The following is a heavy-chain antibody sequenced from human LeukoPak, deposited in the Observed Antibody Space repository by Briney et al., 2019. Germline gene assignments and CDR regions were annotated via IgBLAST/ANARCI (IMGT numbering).Heavy chain of an antibody. V-gene: IGHV1-8*01. CDR3: ARGESYYDILTGYYQGGNWFDP. J-gene: IGHJ5*02. D-gene: IGHD3-9*01. Sequence: ASVKVSCKASGYTFTSYDTNWVRQATGQGLEWMGWMNPNSGNTGYAQKFQGRVTMTRNTSISTAYMELSSLRSEDTAVYYCARGESYYDILTGYYQGGNWFDPWGQGTLVTVSS. CDR1: GYTFTSYD. CDR2: MNPNSGNT.